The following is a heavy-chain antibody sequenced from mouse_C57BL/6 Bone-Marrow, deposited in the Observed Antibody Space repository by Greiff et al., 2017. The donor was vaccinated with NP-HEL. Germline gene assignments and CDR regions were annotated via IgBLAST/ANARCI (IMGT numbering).Heavy chain of an antibody. D-gene: IGHD1-1*02. CDR3: ARSRTYYYPYYFDY. CDR2: INPGSGGT. V-gene: IGHV1-54*01. Sequence: QVQLQQSGAELVRPGTSVKVSCKASGYAFTNYLLEWVKQRPGQGLGWIGVINPGSGGTNYNEKFKGKATLTADKSSSTAYMQLSSLTSEDSAVYFCARSRTYYYPYYFDYWGQGTTLTVSS. CDR1: GYAFTNYL. J-gene: IGHJ2*01.